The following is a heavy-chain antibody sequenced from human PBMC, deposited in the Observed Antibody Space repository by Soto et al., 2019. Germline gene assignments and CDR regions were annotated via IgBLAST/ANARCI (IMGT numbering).Heavy chain of an antibody. D-gene: IGHD4-4*01. CDR3: ARHVPTRDYRYRYYYYYGMDV. CDR2: IYYSGST. CDR1: GGSISSSSYY. V-gene: IGHV4-39*01. J-gene: IGHJ6*02. Sequence: QLQLQESGPGLVKPSETLSLTCTVSGGSISSSSYYWGWLRQSPGEGLEWIGSIYYSGSTYYNPSLKSRVTISVDTSKNQFSLKLTSVTAADTAIYYCARHVPTRDYRYRYYYYYGMDVWGQGTTVTVSS.